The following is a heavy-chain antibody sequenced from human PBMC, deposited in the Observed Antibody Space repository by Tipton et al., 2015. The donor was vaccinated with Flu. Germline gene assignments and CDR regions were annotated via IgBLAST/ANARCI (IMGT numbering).Heavy chain of an antibody. D-gene: IGHD4-11*01. CDR1: GDSINSDYY. Sequence: TLSLTCTVSGDSINSDYYWGWIRQPPGKGLEWIGSVYHTGSPYYNPSLRSRVTMSVARSNDQFSLRLTSVTAADTAVYFCARRTFSNYVSEPKNWFDFWGQGTLVTVSS. CDR3: ARRTFSNYVSEPKNWFDF. J-gene: IGHJ5*01. V-gene: IGHV4-38-2*02. CDR2: VYHTGSP.